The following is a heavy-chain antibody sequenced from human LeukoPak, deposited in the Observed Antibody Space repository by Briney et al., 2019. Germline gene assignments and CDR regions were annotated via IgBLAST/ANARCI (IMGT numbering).Heavy chain of an antibody. D-gene: IGHD4-17*01. J-gene: IGHJ4*02. CDR3: ARGRTHGDGVDYFDY. V-gene: IGHV3-21*01. Sequence: GGSLRLSCAASGFTFSSYNMNWVRQAPGKGLEWVSSISGSSSYIYYADSVKGRFTISRDSAKNSLYLQMNSLRAEDTSVYYWARGRTHGDGVDYFDYWGQGSLVTVSS. CDR1: GFTFSSYN. CDR2: ISGSSSYI.